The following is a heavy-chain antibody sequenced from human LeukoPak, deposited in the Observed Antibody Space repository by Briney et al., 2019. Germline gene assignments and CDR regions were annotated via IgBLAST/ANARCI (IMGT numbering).Heavy chain of an antibody. CDR1: GYTFTGYY. J-gene: IGHJ1*01. D-gene: IGHD2-15*01. V-gene: IGHV1-2*02. Sequence: ASVRVSCKASGYTFTGYYMHWVRQAPGQGLEWMGWINPNSGATKYAQRFQGRVTMTRDTSISTACMELSRLRSDDTAVYYCARSRTSGAAEFFQYWGQGTLVTVSS. CDR2: INPNSGAT. CDR3: ARSRTSGAAEFFQY.